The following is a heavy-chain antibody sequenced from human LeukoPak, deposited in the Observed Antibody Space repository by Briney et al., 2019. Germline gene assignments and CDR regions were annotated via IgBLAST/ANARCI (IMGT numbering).Heavy chain of an antibody. CDR2: IRYDGSNK. CDR3: ARVEWMAFDI. J-gene: IGHJ3*02. CDR1: GFTFSSYG. D-gene: IGHD2-2*03. V-gene: IGHV3-30*02. Sequence: QAGGSLRLSCAASGFTFSSYGMHWVRQAPGKGLEWVAFIRYDGSNKYYADSVKGRFTISRDNSKNTLYLQMNSLRAEDTAVYYCARVEWMAFDIWGQGTMVTVSS.